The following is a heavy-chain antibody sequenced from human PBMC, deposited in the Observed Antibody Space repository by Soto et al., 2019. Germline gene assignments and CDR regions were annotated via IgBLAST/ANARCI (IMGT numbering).Heavy chain of an antibody. V-gene: IGHV4-31*03. J-gene: IGHJ4*02. CDR1: GGSISSGGHY. CDR2: IYYSGST. Sequence: PSETLSLTCTVSGGSISSGGHYWSWIRQHPGKGLEWIGYIYYSGSTYYNPSLKSRVTISVDTSKNQFSLKLSSVTAADTAVYYCARVPDIVAPNFDYWGQGTLVTVSS. D-gene: IGHD5-12*01. CDR3: ARVPDIVAPNFDY.